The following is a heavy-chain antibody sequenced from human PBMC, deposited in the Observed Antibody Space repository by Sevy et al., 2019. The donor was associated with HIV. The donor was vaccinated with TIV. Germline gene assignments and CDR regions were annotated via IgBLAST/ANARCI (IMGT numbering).Heavy chain of an antibody. J-gene: IGHJ4*02. CDR1: GFTFSSYA. CDR3: ARDLPHLLPWELSRGSDY. Sequence: GGSLRLSCAASGFTFSSYAVHWFRQAPGKGLEWVAVISHDEILKEYADSVKGRFTISRDSSKNTIYLEMNSLRPEDTAVYYCARDLPHLLPWELSRGSDYWGQGTLVTVSS. CDR2: ISHDEILK. D-gene: IGHD3-16*01. V-gene: IGHV3-30*04.